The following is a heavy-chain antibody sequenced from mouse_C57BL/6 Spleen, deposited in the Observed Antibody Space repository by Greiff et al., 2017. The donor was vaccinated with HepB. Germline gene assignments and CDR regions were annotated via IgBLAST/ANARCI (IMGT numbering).Heavy chain of an antibody. J-gene: IGHJ4*01. CDR1: GYSITSGYY. D-gene: IGHD2-1*01. CDR2: ISYDGSN. CDR3: ARVTGNYYAMDY. Sequence: EVKLQESGPGLVKPSQSLSLTCSVTGYSITSGYYWNWIRQFPGNKLEWMGYISYDGSNNYKPSLTNRISITRDTSKNQFFLKLNSVTTEDTATYYCARVTGNYYAMDYWGQGTSVTVSS. V-gene: IGHV3-6*01.